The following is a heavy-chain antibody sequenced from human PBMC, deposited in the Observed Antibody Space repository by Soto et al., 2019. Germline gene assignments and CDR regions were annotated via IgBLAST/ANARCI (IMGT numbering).Heavy chain of an antibody. CDR2: IGGTGTDT. J-gene: IGHJ5*01. D-gene: IGHD1-20*01. CDR3: AKDAVPYNGKWDWFAS. V-gene: IGHV3-23*01. CDR1: RFTFSDFA. Sequence: DVQLLESGGGLVQPGGSLTLSCAASRFTFSDFAMSWVRQAPGKGLEWVSSIGGTGTDTHYADSVKGRFTISRDNSRNTLYLQIDSLRDEDTAVYYCAKDAVPYNGKWDWFASGGQGTLVIVSS.